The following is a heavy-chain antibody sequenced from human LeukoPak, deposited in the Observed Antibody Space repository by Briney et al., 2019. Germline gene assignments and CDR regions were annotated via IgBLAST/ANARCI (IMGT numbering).Heavy chain of an antibody. CDR1: GGSISSSSYY. J-gene: IGHJ4*02. CDR3: ARHRGYCSSTSCYDFDY. CDR2: INHSGST. V-gene: IGHV4-39*01. D-gene: IGHD2-2*01. Sequence: SETLSLTCTVSGGSISSSSYYWGWIRQPPGKGLEWIGEINHSGSTNYNPSLKSRVTISVDTSKNQFSLKLSSVTAADTAVYYCARHRGYCSSTSCYDFDYWGQGTLVTVSS.